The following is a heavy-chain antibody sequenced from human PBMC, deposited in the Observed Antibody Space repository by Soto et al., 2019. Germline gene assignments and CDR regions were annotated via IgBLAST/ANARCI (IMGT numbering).Heavy chain of an antibody. CDR2: IIPIFGTA. CDR3: ARESSSSPSWFDP. V-gene: IGHV1-69*13. J-gene: IGHJ5*02. D-gene: IGHD6-6*01. Sequence: ASVKVSCKAPGGTFSSYAISWVRQAPGQGLEWMGGIIPIFGTANYAQKFQGRVTITADESTSTAYMELSSLRSEDTAVYYCARESSSSPSWFDPWGQGTLVTVSS. CDR1: GGTFSSYA.